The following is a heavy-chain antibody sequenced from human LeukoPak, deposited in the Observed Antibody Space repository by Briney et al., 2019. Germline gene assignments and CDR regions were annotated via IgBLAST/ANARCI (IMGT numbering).Heavy chain of an antibody. J-gene: IGHJ4*02. D-gene: IGHD2-2*01. CDR2: ISGSGGST. CDR3: AKGWRSSISPLDY. V-gene: IGHV3-23*01. CDR1: GFTFNSYT. Sequence: PGGSLRLSCAASGFTFNSYTMNWVRQAPGKGLEWVSVISGSGGSTYYADSVKGRFTISRDNSKNTLYLQMNSLSAEDTAVYYCAKGWRSSISPLDYWGQGTLVTVSS.